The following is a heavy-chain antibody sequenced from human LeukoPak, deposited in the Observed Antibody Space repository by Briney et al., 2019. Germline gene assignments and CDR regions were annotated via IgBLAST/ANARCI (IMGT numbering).Heavy chain of an antibody. J-gene: IGHJ4*02. Sequence: GESLKTPCKGSGYRFTNYWIGWVRQIPGKGLEWMGIIYPGDSDTRYSPSFQGQVTISADKSISTAYLQWSSLKASDTAMYYCARLDTAMAYYFDYWGQGTLVTVSS. CDR3: ARLDTAMAYYFDY. V-gene: IGHV5-51*01. CDR2: IYPGDSDT. CDR1: GYRFTNYW. D-gene: IGHD5-18*01.